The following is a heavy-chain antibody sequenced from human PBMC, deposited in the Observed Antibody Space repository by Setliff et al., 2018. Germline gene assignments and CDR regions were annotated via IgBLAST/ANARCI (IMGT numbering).Heavy chain of an antibody. V-gene: IGHV3-23*01. CDR2: IHVSGGST. J-gene: IGHJ5*02. D-gene: IGHD4-17*01. Sequence: PGGSLRLSCAASGFIFDDYGMGWVRQVPGKGLEWVSSIHVSGGSTYYADSVKGRFTISRDNSRNTLYLQMNSLRAEDTASYYCARDPNGDYVGAFDPWGQGILVTVSS. CDR1: GFIFDDYG. CDR3: ARDPNGDYVGAFDP.